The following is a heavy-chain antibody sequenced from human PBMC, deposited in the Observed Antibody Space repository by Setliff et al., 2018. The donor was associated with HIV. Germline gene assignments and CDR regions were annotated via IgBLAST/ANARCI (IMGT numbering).Heavy chain of an antibody. Sequence: SETLSLTCAVSGYSISSGYYWGWVRQPPEKGLEWIGYIYYNGTTNYNPALESRVTIAVDTSKNQFSLRLTSVTSADTAVYYCSRGGTMAEYWGPGKVVTVSS. CDR3: SRGGTMAEY. D-gene: IGHD1-7*01. CDR2: IYYNGTT. CDR1: GYSISSGYY. V-gene: IGHV4-38-2*01. J-gene: IGHJ4*02.